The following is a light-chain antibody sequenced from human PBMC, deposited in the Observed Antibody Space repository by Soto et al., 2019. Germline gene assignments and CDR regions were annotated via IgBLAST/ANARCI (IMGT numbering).Light chain of an antibody. Sequence: QSALTQPASVSGSPGQSITISCTGTSSNVGSYKLVSWYQQHPGKAPKLMIFEVNKRPSGVSNRFSGSKSGNTASLTISGLQAEDEADYYCNSYTTSYTYIFGTGTKVTVL. CDR3: NSYTTSYTYI. J-gene: IGLJ1*01. V-gene: IGLV2-14*02. CDR1: SSNVGSYKL. CDR2: EVN.